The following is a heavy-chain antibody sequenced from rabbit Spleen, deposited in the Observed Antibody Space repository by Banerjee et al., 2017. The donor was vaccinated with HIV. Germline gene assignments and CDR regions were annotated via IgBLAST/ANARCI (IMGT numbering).Heavy chain of an antibody. D-gene: IGHD8-1*01. CDR2: IYTGNVKT. Sequence: QQLVESGGGLVKPGASLTLTCKASGFDFSRGYDMCWVRQAPGKGLEWIGCIYTGNVKTYYASWAKGRFTISKTSSTTVTLQMTSLTVADMATYFCARDAGSGHYIDAYFDLWGPGTLVTVS. CDR3: ARDAGSGHYIDAYFDL. J-gene: IGHJ4*01. V-gene: IGHV1S40*01. CDR1: GFDFSRGYD.